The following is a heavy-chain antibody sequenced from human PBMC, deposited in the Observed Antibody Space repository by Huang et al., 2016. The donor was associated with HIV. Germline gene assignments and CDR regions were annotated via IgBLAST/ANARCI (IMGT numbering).Heavy chain of an antibody. D-gene: IGHD4-17*01. Sequence: VQLLESGGGLVQPGGSLRLSCAASGFTFSTFAMGWVRPAPGKGLEWGSTITNSGDSTYFADSVKGRFAISRDNAQSTLVLQTNSLRVDDTAVYYCVKMDYADTDPISCLDVWGQGTTVTVSS. V-gene: IGHV3-23*01. CDR2: ITNSGDST. CDR3: VKMDYADTDPISCLDV. J-gene: IGHJ6*02. CDR1: GFTFSTFA.